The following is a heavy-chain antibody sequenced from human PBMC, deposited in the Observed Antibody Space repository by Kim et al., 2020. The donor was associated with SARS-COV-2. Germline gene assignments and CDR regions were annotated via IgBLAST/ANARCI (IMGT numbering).Heavy chain of an antibody. CDR3: ARENYYGSGSYYRNYYYYGMDV. CDR1: GFTVSSNY. J-gene: IGHJ6*02. V-gene: IGHV3-53*01. Sequence: GGSLRLSCAASGFTVSSNYMSWVRQAPGKGLEWVSVIYSGGSTYYADSVKGRFTISRDNSKNTLYLQMNSLTAEDTAVYYCARENYYGSGSYYRNYYYYGMDVWGQGTTVTVSS. D-gene: IGHD3-10*01. CDR2: IYSGGST.